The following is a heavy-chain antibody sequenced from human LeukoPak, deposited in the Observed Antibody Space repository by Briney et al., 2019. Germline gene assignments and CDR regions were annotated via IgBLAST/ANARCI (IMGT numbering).Heavy chain of an antibody. CDR1: GGTFSSYA. V-gene: IGHV1-69*04. J-gene: IGHJ4*02. CDR3: ARDTDSSGFDY. D-gene: IGHD3-22*01. CDR2: IIPIFGIA. Sequence: SVKVSCKASGGTFSSYAVSWVRQAPGQGLEWMGRIIPIFGIANYAQKFQGRVTITADKSTSTAYMELSSLRSEDTAVYYCARDTDSSGFDYWGQGTLVTVSS.